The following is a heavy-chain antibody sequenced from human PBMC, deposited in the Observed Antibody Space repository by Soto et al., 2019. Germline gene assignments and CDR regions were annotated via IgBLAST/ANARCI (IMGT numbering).Heavy chain of an antibody. CDR3: ARGDRYSGGDIDS. Sequence: PSETLSLTCTVSAGSVSSGDYYWNWIRQPPGRGLEWIGYIYYIGSTNYNPSLKSRVTMSVDTSKKQVSLKLTSVTAADTAVYYCARGDRYSGGDIDSWSQGTQVTVSS. J-gene: IGHJ1*01. D-gene: IGHD6-19*01. CDR1: AGSVSSGDYY. CDR2: IYYIGST. V-gene: IGHV4-61*08.